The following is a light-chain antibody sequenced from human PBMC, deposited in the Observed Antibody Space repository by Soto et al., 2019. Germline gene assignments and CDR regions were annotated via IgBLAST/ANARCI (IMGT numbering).Light chain of an antibody. V-gene: IGLV2-23*02. CDR2: EVS. CDR3: CSYAGSSTFLYV. J-gene: IGLJ1*01. Sequence: QSVLTQPASVSGSPGQSITISCTGTSSDVGSYNLVSWYQQHPGKAPKLMIYEVSKRPSGVSNRFSGSKSGNTASLTISGLQAEDVADYYCCSYAGSSTFLYVFVTGTKVTVL. CDR1: SSDVGSYNL.